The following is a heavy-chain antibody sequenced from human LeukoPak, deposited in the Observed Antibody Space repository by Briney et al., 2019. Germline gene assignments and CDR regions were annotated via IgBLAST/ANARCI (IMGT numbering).Heavy chain of an antibody. CDR2: INHSGST. CDR1: GGSFSGYY. V-gene: IGHV4-34*01. Sequence: SETLSLTCAVYGGSFSGYYWSWIRQPPGKGLEWIGEINHSGSTNYNPSLKSRVTISVDTSKNQFPPKLSSVTAADTAVYHCASFYPYLWFDPWGQGTLVTVSS. D-gene: IGHD2/OR15-2a*01. CDR3: ASFYPYLWFDP. J-gene: IGHJ5*02.